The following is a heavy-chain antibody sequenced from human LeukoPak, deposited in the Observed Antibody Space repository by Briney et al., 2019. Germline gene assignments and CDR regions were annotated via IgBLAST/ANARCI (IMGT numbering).Heavy chain of an antibody. Sequence: GGSLRLSCAASGFTFNSHAMHWLRQAPGKGLEWVAIISFDGSNEYYADSVRGRFTISRDNSDNTLSLQMNNLRPGDTAVYYCARDFDYVWGNPDYWGRGTLVLVSS. CDR3: ARDFDYVWGNPDY. V-gene: IGHV3-30-3*01. J-gene: IGHJ4*02. D-gene: IGHD3-16*01. CDR1: GFTFNSHA. CDR2: ISFDGSNE.